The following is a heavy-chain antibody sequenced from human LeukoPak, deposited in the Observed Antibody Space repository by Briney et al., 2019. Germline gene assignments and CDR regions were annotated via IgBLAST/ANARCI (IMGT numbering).Heavy chain of an antibody. Sequence: KPGGSLGLSCAVSGFTFRNAGMHWVRQAPGKGLEWVAVIWYDGSQKYYADSVKGRFTISRDNSKNTLYLQMNSLRAEDTAVYYCAKDLVNRYSSPRPAGYPGDWFDPWGQGTLVTVSS. CDR2: IWYDGSQK. D-gene: IGHD3-16*02. J-gene: IGHJ5*02. CDR1: GFTFRNAG. CDR3: AKDLVNRYSSPRPAGYPGDWFDP. V-gene: IGHV3-30*02.